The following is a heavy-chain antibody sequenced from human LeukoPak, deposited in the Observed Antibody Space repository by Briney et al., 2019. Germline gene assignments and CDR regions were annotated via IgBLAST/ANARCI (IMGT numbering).Heavy chain of an antibody. J-gene: IGHJ5*02. V-gene: IGHV3-23*01. D-gene: IGHD3-22*01. CDR3: AREGSSGYANWFDP. CDR1: GFTFRSYG. Sequence: GGSLRLSCAASGFTFRSYGMFWVRQAPGKGLEWVSAIDGSGGRTYYADSVKDRFTISRDNAKNSLYLQMNSLRAEDTAVYYCAREGSSGYANWFDPWGQGTLVTVSS. CDR2: IDGSGGRT.